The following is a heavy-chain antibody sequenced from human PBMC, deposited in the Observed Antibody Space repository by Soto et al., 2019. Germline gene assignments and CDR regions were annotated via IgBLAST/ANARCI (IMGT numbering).Heavy chain of an antibody. V-gene: IGHV1-69*13. Sequence: GASVKVSCKASGGTFSSYAISWVRQAPGQGLEWMGGIIPIFGTANYAQKFQGRVTITADESTSTAYMELSSLRSEDTAVYYCARTPHSEAPGIAAAGTPFDYWGQGTLVTVSS. D-gene: IGHD6-13*01. CDR3: ARTPHSEAPGIAAAGTPFDY. CDR2: IIPIFGTA. J-gene: IGHJ4*02. CDR1: GGTFSSYA.